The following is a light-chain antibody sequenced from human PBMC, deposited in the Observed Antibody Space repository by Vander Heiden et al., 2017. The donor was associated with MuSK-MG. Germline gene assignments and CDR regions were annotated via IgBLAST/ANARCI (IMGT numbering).Light chain of an antibody. CDR2: EDI. Sequence: SSDLTPPPSVSVSPGQTANITCSGDKLERKFVSWYQQKPGQSPVLVIYEDIKRPSGIPERFSGSNSGTTATLTISGTQALDESDYYCQAWDSSTVVFGGGTKVTVL. V-gene: IGLV3-1*01. CDR3: QAWDSSTVV. J-gene: IGLJ2*01. CDR1: KLERKF.